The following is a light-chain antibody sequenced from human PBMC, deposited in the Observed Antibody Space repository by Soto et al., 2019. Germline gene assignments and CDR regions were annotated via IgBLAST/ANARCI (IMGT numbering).Light chain of an antibody. CDR1: QTISSW. J-gene: IGKJ4*01. V-gene: IGKV1-5*01. Sequence: DIQMTLSLSTLSGYVGDRVTITCRASQTISSWLAWYQQKPGRAPKFLIYDASSLESGVPSRFSGSGSGTEFTLTIINLQPDDFATYYCQLYDNYPLTFCGGTNVDIK. CDR3: QLYDNYPLT. CDR2: DAS.